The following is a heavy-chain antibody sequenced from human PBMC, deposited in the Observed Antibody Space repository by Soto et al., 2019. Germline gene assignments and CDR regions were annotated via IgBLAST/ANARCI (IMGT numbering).Heavy chain of an antibody. Sequence: LRLSCATSGFMFNDYAMYWVRQAPGQGLEWVAMISSDGNHQFYVDNVRGRFTVSRDNSKNTLNLQMNSLRPEDTAVYYCSRGTYYPQSSGLHADYWGQGTVVTVS. CDR1: GFMFNDYA. CDR3: SRGTYYPQSSGLHADY. J-gene: IGHJ4*02. CDR2: ISSDGNHQ. D-gene: IGHD3-22*01. V-gene: IGHV3-30*03.